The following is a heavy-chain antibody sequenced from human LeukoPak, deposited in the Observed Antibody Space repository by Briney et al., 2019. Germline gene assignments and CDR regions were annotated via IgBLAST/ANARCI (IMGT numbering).Heavy chain of an antibody. CDR3: AKDISANHDAFDI. CDR1: SSGGYY. D-gene: IGHD3-10*01. Sequence: SSGGYYWSWIRQHPGKGLEWVSGISWNSGSIGYADSVKGRFTISRDNAKNSLYLQMNSLRAEDTALYYCAKDISANHDAFDIWGQGTMVTVSS. V-gene: IGHV3-9*01. J-gene: IGHJ3*02. CDR2: ISWNSGSI.